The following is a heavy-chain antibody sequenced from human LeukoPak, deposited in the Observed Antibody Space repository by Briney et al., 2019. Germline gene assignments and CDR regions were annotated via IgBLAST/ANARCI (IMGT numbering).Heavy chain of an antibody. CDR1: GFTFSSYA. J-gene: IGHJ4*02. V-gene: IGHV3-23*01. CDR3: AKDSSSSGVDFDY. Sequence: PGGSLRLSCAVSGFTFSSYAMSWVRQAPGKGLEWVSTISGSGVGIFYADSVKGRFTISRDNSKYTLYLQMNGLRAEDTAVYYCAKDSSSSGVDFDYWGQGTLVTVSS. CDR2: ISGSGVGI. D-gene: IGHD6-6*01.